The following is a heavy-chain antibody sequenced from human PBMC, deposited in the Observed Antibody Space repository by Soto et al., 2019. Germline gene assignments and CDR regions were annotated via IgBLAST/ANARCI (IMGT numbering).Heavy chain of an antibody. CDR3: AKGGVAAARGYFDH. D-gene: IGHD6-13*01. Sequence: PVGSLRLSCAASGFNFRSYGLSWVRQAPGKGLEWVSDISGSGSVTNYADSVKGRFTISRDNSNNTLTLQMDSLRAEDTAVYYCAKGGVAAARGYFDHWGQGTRVTVSS. V-gene: IGHV3-23*01. CDR2: ISGSGSVT. CDR1: GFNFRSYG. J-gene: IGHJ4*02.